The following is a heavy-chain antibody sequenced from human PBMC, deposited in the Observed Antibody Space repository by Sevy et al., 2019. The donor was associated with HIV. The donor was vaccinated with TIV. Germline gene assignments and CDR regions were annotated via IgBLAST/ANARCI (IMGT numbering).Heavy chain of an antibody. Sequence: ASVKVSCKASGGTFSRYAISWVRQAPGQGLEWMGGIIPIFGTANYAQKFQGRVTITADKSTSTAYMELSSLRSEDTAVYYCAREGIMITFGGVIAYNWFDPWGQGTLVTVSS. CDR1: GGTFSRYA. J-gene: IGHJ5*02. CDR2: IIPIFGTA. V-gene: IGHV1-69*06. D-gene: IGHD3-16*02. CDR3: AREGIMITFGGVIAYNWFDP.